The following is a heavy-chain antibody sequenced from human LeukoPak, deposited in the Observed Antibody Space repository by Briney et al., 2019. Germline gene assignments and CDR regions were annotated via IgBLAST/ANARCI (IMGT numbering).Heavy chain of an antibody. CDR3: ARQRGSYLIVARPYFDY. V-gene: IGHV4-39*01. Sequence: SETLSLTCTVSGGSVSSSSYYWGWIRQPPGKGLERIGRIYYSGSTYYNPSLKSRVTISVDTSKNQFSLKLSSVTAADTAVYYCARQRGSYLIVARPYFDYWGQGTLVTVSS. D-gene: IGHD1-26*01. J-gene: IGHJ4*02. CDR2: IYYSGST. CDR1: GGSVSSSSYY.